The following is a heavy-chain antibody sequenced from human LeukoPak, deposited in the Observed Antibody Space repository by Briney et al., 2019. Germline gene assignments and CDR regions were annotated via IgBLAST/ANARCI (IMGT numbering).Heavy chain of an antibody. CDR1: GFTFSSYD. V-gene: IGHV3-13*01. Sequence: GGALRLSCAASGFTFSSYDMHWVRQATGKGLEWVSAIVTAGDTYYPGSVKGRFTISRENAKNSVYLQMNSLRAGDTAVYYCARGRASSSWYVDYWGQGTLVTVSS. CDR3: ARGRASSSWYVDY. CDR2: IVTAGDT. D-gene: IGHD6-13*01. J-gene: IGHJ4*02.